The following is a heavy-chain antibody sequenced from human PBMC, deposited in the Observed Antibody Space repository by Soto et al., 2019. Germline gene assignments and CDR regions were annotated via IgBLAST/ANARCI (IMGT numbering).Heavy chain of an antibody. CDR2: IYYSGST. V-gene: IGHV4-61*01. Sequence: SETLSLTCTVSGGSVSSGSYYWSWIRQPPGKGLEWIGYIYYSGSTNYNPPLKSRVTISVDTSKNQFSLKLSSVTAADTAVYYCAREGGVVAATPYYYYGMDVWGQGTTVTVSS. CDR3: AREGGVVAATPYYYYGMDV. CDR1: GGSVSSGSYY. D-gene: IGHD2-15*01. J-gene: IGHJ6*02.